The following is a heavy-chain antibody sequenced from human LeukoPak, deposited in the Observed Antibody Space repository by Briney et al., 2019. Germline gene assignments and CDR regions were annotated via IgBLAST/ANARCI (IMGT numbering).Heavy chain of an antibody. CDR2: VSGGGGTT. V-gene: IGHV3-23*01. Sequence: GGSLRLSCAASGFTFSTYAMSWVRQAPGKGLEWVSAVSGGGGTTHYADSVKGRFTISRDNTENTLSLRMTSLRDEDTAVYYCAKEFYFATAVWGQGTTVTVSS. J-gene: IGHJ6*02. D-gene: IGHD2-15*01. CDR3: AKEFYFATAV. CDR1: GFTFSTYA.